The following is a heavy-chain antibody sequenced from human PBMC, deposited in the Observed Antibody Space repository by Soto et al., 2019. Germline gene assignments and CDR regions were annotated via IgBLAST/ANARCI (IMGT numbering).Heavy chain of an antibody. J-gene: IGHJ3*02. CDR3: ARYIVVVTATYAFDI. CDR2: IYSGGST. V-gene: IGHV3-53*05. CDR1: GFTVSSYY. D-gene: IGHD2-21*02. Sequence: GGSLRLSCAASGFTVSSYYMTWVRQAPGKGLEWVSVIYSGGSTYYADSVKGRFTISRDNSKNTLYLQMNSLRAEDTAVYYCARYIVVVTATYAFDIWGQGTMVTVSS.